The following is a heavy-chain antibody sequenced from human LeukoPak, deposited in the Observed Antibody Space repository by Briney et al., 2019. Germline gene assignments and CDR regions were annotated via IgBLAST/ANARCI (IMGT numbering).Heavy chain of an antibody. Sequence: GGSLRLSCAASGFTFDSYNMNWVRQAPGKGLEWVSSISSSTSYIYYADSVKGRFTISRDNAKNSLYLQMNSLRAEDTAVYYCARREVAAEISFGFDYWGQGTLVTVSS. D-gene: IGHD2-15*01. CDR3: ARREVAAEISFGFDY. J-gene: IGHJ4*02. CDR1: GFTFDSYN. V-gene: IGHV3-21*01. CDR2: ISSSTSYI.